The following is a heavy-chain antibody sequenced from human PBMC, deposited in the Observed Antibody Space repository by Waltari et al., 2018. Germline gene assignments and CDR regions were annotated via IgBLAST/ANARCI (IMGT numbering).Heavy chain of an antibody. CDR3: ARPETNDYSNFWFDP. V-gene: IGHV1-2*02. CDR1: GYTFSDYY. J-gene: IGHJ5*02. D-gene: IGHD4-4*01. Sequence: QVQLVQSGAEVKKPGASVKVSCKASGYTFSDYYMHWVRQAPGQGLEWMGWINPNSGGTNYAQKFQGRVTMTRDTSISTAYMELSRLRSDDTAVYYCARPETNDYSNFWFDPWGQGTLVTVSS. CDR2: INPNSGGT.